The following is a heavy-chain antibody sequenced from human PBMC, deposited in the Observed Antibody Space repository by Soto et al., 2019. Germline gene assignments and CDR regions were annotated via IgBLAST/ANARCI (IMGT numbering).Heavy chain of an antibody. Sequence: PGGSLRLSCAASGFTFSSYAMHWVRQAPGKELEWVAVISYDGSNEYYAESVKGRFTISRDNSKNTLYLQMNSLRAEDTAVYYCARPSECIAVGGNYHYYGMDVWGQGSTDTGSS. V-gene: IGHV3-30-3*01. J-gene: IGHJ6*01. CDR2: ISYDGSNE. D-gene: IGHD6-19*01. CDR3: ARPSECIAVGGNYHYYGMDV. CDR1: GFTFSSYA.